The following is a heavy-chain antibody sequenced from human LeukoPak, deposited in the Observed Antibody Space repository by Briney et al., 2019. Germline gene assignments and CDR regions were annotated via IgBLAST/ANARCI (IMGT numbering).Heavy chain of an antibody. CDR3: ARDRSWYEYYYYYYYMDV. CDR1: GYTFTSYD. V-gene: IGHV1-18*01. J-gene: IGHJ6*03. CDR2: ISAYNGNT. Sequence: GASVKVSCKASGYTFTSYDINWVRQATGQGLEWMGWISAYNGNTNYAQKLQGRVTMTTDTSTSTAYMELRSLRSDDTAVYYCARDRSWYEYYYYYYYMDVWGKGTTVTVSS. D-gene: IGHD6-13*01.